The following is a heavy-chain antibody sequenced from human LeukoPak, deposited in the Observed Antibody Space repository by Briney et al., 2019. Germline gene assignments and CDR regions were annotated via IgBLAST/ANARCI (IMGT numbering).Heavy chain of an antibody. D-gene: IGHD3-10*01. J-gene: IGHJ4*02. CDR3: ARAAGDYFDY. CDR2: SGESGGT. CDR1: GGSLSGHY. V-gene: IGHV4-34*01. Sequence: EPSETLSLTCAVYGGSLSGHYWSWIRQSPGKGLEWIGESGESGGTKFNPSLKSRVTISVDTSKNQFSLKLSSVTAADTAVYYCARAAGDYFDYWGQGTLDTVSS.